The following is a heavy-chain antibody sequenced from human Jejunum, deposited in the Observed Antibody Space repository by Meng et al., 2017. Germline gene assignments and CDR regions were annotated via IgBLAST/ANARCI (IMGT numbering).Heavy chain of an antibody. D-gene: IGHD6-19*01. J-gene: IGHJ4*02. CDR2: IYWDDTK. CDR3: AHGSGWLFDY. Sequence: QNPLKSPCPTQVKPTQILTLTCTFSGFSLSTTAVGVGWIRQPPGKALEWLAFIYWDDTKLYSPSLKSRVTITKDTSKNQVVLTMTNMDPVDTATYYCAHGSGWLFDYWSQGTLVTVSS. V-gene: IGHV2-5*02. CDR1: GFSLSTTAVG.